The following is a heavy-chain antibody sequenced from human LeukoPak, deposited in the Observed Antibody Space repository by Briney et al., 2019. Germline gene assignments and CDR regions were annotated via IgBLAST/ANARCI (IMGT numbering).Heavy chain of an antibody. Sequence: GGSLRLSCAASGFSVSTNYMNWVRQAPGKGLGWVSILYGGSSTYYADSVEGRFIVSRDSSKNTLSLQMNDLRAEDAAVYYCARVGDHFHWYLDLWGRGTLVTVSS. CDR1: GFSVSTNY. J-gene: IGHJ2*01. CDR2: LYGGSST. D-gene: IGHD3-3*02. CDR3: ARVGDHFHWYLDL. V-gene: IGHV3-53*01.